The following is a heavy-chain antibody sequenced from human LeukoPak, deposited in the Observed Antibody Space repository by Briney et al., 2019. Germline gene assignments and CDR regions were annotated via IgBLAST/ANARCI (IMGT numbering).Heavy chain of an antibody. J-gene: IGHJ4*02. Sequence: PSETLSLTCTVSGYSISSDYYWGWIRQPPGKGLEWIGSVHHSGRTYYNPSLKSRVIVSVNTSKNQFSLKLSSVTAADTAVYYCARAAGRDTTSGLDIDYWGQGTLVTVSS. V-gene: IGHV4-38-2*02. CDR1: GYSISSDYY. CDR2: VHHSGRT. CDR3: ARAAGRDTTSGLDIDY. D-gene: IGHD1-26*01.